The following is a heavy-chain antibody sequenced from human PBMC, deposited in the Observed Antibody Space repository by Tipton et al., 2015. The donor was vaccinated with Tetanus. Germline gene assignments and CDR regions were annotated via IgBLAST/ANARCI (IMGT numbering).Heavy chain of an antibody. Sequence: GSLRLSCAAFRFTFSHYSMTWVRQAPGKGLEWVSSISDSTDYIYYADSVKGRFTISRDNAKNSLYLQMNSLRAEDTAVYYCARDRYGDYAVDYWGQGTLVTVSS. D-gene: IGHD4-17*01. CDR2: ISDSTDYI. CDR1: RFTFSHYS. CDR3: ARDRYGDYAVDY. V-gene: IGHV3-21*01. J-gene: IGHJ4*02.